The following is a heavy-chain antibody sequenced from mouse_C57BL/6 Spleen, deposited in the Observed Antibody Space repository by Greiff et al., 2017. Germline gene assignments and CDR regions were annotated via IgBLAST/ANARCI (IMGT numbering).Heavy chain of an antibody. CDR2: IYPGSGST. V-gene: IGHV1-55*01. CDR3: ASSRGWYFDV. CDR1: GYTFTSYW. J-gene: IGHJ1*03. D-gene: IGHD1-1*01. Sequence: LQQPGAELVKPGASVKMSCKASGYTFTSYWITWVKQRPGQGLEWIGDIYPGSGSTNYNEKFKSKATLTVDTSSSTAYMQLSSLTSEDSAVYYCASSRGWYFDVWGTGTTVTVSS.